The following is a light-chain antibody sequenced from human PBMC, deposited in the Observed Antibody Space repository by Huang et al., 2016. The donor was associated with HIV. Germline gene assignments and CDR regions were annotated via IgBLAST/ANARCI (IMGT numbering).Light chain of an antibody. Sequence: EMVMTQSPATLSVSPGERATLSCRASQSVGTNLAWYQQKPGQAPRLLIDGASTRATGIPVRFSGSESGTEFTLTISSLQSEDFAVYYCQQYNNWRTFGPGTKVDIK. V-gene: IGKV3-15*01. CDR2: GAS. J-gene: IGKJ3*01. CDR3: QQYNNWRT. CDR1: QSVGTN.